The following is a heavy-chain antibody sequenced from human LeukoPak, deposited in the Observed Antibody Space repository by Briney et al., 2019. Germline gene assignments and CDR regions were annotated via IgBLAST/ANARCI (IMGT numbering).Heavy chain of an antibody. CDR2: IYSGGST. CDR3: ARDIPTRGAFDI. V-gene: IGHV3-53*01. J-gene: IGHJ3*02. Sequence: GGSLRLSCAASGFTVSSNYMSWVCQAPGKGLEWVSVIYSGGSTYYADSVKGRFTISRDNSKNTLYLQMNSLRAEDTAVYYCARDIPTRGAFDIWGQGTMVTVSS. D-gene: IGHD3-10*01. CDR1: GFTVSSNY.